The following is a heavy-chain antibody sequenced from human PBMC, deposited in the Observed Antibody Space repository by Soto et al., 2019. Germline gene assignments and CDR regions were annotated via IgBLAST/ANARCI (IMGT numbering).Heavy chain of an antibody. CDR2: ISRNSDYI. D-gene: IGHD3-16*01. V-gene: IGHV3-21*01. Sequence: GGSLRLSCAASGFTFSGYSLNWVRQAPGKGLEWVSSISRNSDYIYYADSVKGRFTISRDNANNSLYLQMNNLRAEDTAIYYCARDLGSAEFDSWGQGALVTVSS. J-gene: IGHJ4*02. CDR1: GFTFSGYS. CDR3: ARDLGSAEFDS.